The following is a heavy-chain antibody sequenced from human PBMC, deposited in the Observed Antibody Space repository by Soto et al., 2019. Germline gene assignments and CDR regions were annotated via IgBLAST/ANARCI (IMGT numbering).Heavy chain of an antibody. CDR3: TTKLWAICSRDSCQVRV. CDR1: GFTFSKVW. D-gene: IGHD2-15*01. Sequence: EVQLVESGRGLVKPGGSLRLSCAASGFTFSKVWMNWVRQAPGKGLEWVGHIKSKSDGGTTDHAAPVKGRFTISRDDSKNTLYLQMNSLKTEDTAVYYSTTKLWAICSRDSCQVRVLGQGTTVTVSS. CDR2: IKSKSDGGTT. J-gene: IGHJ6*02. V-gene: IGHV3-15*07.